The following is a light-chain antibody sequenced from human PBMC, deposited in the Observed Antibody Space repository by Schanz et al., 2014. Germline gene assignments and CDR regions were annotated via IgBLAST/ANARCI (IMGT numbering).Light chain of an antibody. CDR2: EAT. CDR1: SSDVGAYNL. V-gene: IGLV2-14*02. Sequence: QSALTQSASVSGSPGQSITISCTGTSSDVGAYNLVSWYQHHPGEAPKVIIYEATKRPSGVSGRFSGSKSGNTASLTISGLQAEDEADYYCQSYDSSLSGSGVFGGGTKLTVL. CDR3: QSYDSSLSGSGV. J-gene: IGLJ2*01.